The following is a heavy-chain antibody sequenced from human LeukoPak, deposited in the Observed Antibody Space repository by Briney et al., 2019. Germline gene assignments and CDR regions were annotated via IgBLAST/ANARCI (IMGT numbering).Heavy chain of an antibody. J-gene: IGHJ4*02. D-gene: IGHD6-6*01. CDR2: ISSSSSYI. Sequence: GGSLRLSCAASGFTFSSYSMNWVRQAPGKGLEWVSSISSSSSYINYADSVKGRFTISRDNAKNTLYLQMNSLRAEDTAVYYCARDAKQLVQSDYFDYWGQGTLVTVSS. V-gene: IGHV3-21*01. CDR3: ARDAKQLVQSDYFDY. CDR1: GFTFSSYS.